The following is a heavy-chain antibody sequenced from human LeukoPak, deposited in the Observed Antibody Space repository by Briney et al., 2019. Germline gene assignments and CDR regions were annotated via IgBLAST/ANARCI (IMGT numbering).Heavy chain of an antibody. CDR2: IKQDGSEK. Sequence: PGGSLRLSCAASGFTFSSYWMSWVRQAPGKGLEWVANIKQDGSEKYYVDSVKGRFTISRDNAKNSLYLQMNSLRAEDTAVYYCATEGDYYELDISWFDPWGQGTLVTVSS. D-gene: IGHD3-22*01. CDR3: ATEGDYYELDISWFDP. CDR1: GFTFSSYW. V-gene: IGHV3-7*01. J-gene: IGHJ5*02.